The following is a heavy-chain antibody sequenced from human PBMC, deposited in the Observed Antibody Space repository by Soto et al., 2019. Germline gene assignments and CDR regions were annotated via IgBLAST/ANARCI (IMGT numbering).Heavy chain of an antibody. CDR3: ARDGGYYYGSSGYYYAAFDI. CDR1: GFTFSSHS. J-gene: IGHJ3*02. D-gene: IGHD3-22*01. Sequence: EVQLLESGGTLVQPGVSLRLSCAASGFTFSSHSMNWVRQAPGKGLEWVSHITSTSSSIYYADSVKGRFTISRDNAKNSLYLQMNSLRDEDTAVYYCARDGGYYYGSSGYYYAAFDIWGQGPMVTVSS. V-gene: IGHV3-48*02. CDR2: ITSTSSSI.